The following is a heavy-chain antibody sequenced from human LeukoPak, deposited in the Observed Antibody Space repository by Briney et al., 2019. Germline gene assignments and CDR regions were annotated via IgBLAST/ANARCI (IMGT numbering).Heavy chain of an antibody. CDR2: INPNSGGT. V-gene: IGHV1-2*06. CDR3: ARSLAVAGNYYYYMDV. D-gene: IGHD6-19*01. J-gene: IGHJ6*03. CDR1: GYTFTGYY. Sequence: GASVKVSCKASGYTFTGYYMHWVRQAPGQGLEWMGRINPNSGGTNYAQKFQGRVTITRDTSISTAYMELSRLRSDDTAVYYCARSLAVAGNYYYYMDVWGKGTTVTVSS.